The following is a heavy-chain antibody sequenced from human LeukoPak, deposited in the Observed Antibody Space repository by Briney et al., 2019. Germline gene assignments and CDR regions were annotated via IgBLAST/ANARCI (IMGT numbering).Heavy chain of an antibody. CDR3: ARAQVASRIRLEH. V-gene: IGHV4-59*01. Sequence: PSETLSLTCTVSGGSIRSYYYNWIRQTPVKGLEWIGYIYHDVATSYNPSLKSRVTMSVDTSKNRFSLTLISATAADTAVYYCARAQVASRIRLEHWGQGILVTVSS. J-gene: IGHJ1*01. D-gene: IGHD5-12*01. CDR1: GGSIRSYY. CDR2: IYHDVAT.